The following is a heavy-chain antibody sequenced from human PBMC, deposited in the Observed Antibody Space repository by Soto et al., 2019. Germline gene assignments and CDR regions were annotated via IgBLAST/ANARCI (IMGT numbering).Heavy chain of an antibody. CDR3: ARHPSHSSLWLAPEYYFDY. CDR2: IYYSGST. V-gene: IGHV4-39*01. CDR1: GGSISSSSYY. Sequence: SETLSLTCTVSGGSISSSSYYWGWIRQPPGKGLEWIGSIYYSGSTYYNPSLKSRVTISVDTSKNQFSLKLSSVTAADTAVYYCARHPSHSSLWLAPEYYFDYWGQGTLVTVSS. J-gene: IGHJ4*02. D-gene: IGHD6-19*01.